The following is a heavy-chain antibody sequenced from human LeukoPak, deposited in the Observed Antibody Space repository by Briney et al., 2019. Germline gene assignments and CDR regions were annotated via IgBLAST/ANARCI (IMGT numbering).Heavy chain of an antibody. Sequence: PGGSLRLSCAASGFTFSSYWMSWVRQAPGKGLEWVANIKQDGSEKYYVDSVKGRFTISRDNAKNSLYLQMNSLRAEDTAVYYCARRSPPPPYYYYYMDVWGKGTTVTISS. CDR1: GFTFSSYW. J-gene: IGHJ6*03. CDR3: ARRSPPPPYYYYYMDV. CDR2: IKQDGSEK. V-gene: IGHV3-7*01.